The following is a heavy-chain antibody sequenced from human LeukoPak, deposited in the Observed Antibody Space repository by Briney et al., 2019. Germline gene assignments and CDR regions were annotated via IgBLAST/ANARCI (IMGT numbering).Heavy chain of an antibody. V-gene: IGHV4-34*01. Sequence: WVRQPPGKGLEWIGEINHSGSTNYNPSLKSRVTISVDTSKNQFSLKLSSVTAADTAVYYCARGVAGGKVGYFDYWGQGTLVTVSS. CDR2: INHSGST. J-gene: IGHJ4*02. CDR3: ARGVAGGKVGYFDY. D-gene: IGHD6-19*01.